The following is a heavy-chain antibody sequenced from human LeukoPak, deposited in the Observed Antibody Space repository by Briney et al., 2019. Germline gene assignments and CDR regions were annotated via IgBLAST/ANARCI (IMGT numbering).Heavy chain of an antibody. CDR2: IKQDGSEK. D-gene: IGHD5-18*01. V-gene: IGHV3-7*01. CDR1: GFTFSSYA. J-gene: IGHJ4*02. Sequence: GGSLRLSCAASGFTFSSYAMSWVRQAPGKGLEWVANIKQDGSEKYYVDSVKGRFTISRDNAKNSLYLQMNSLRAEDTAVYYCARVTWIQLWLLDYWGQGTLVTVSS. CDR3: ARVTWIQLWLLDY.